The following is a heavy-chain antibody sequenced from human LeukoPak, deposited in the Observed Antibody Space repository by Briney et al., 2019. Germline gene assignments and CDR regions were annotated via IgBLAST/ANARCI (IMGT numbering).Heavy chain of an antibody. CDR2: IYPGESDT. CDR3: ARQRRDVLLWFGEPDY. CDR1: GGCFTSDW. D-gene: IGHD3-10*01. J-gene: IGHJ4*02. Sequence: GGALQISCKGAGGCFTSDWIGWARRMPGRGGGWRGVIYPGESDTRYSASFQGQVTISADKSISTAYLQWSSLKASDTAMYYCARQRRDVLLWFGEPDYWGQGTLVTVSS. V-gene: IGHV5-51*01.